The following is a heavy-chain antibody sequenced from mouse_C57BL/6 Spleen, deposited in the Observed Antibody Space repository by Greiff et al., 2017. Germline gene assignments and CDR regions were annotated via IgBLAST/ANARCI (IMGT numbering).Heavy chain of an antibody. Sequence: VKLQESGAELARPGASVKMSCKASGYTFTSYTMHWVNQRPGQGLEWIGYINPSSGYTKYNQKFKDKATLTADKSSSTAYMQLSSLTSEDSAVYYCARVISWYFDVWGTGTTVTVSS. V-gene: IGHV1-4*01. CDR3: ARVISWYFDV. CDR2: INPSSGYT. J-gene: IGHJ1*03. CDR1: GYTFTSYT.